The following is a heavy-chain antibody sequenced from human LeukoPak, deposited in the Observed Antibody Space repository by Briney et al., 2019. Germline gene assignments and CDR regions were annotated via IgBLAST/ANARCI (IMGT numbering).Heavy chain of an antibody. Sequence: GGSLRLSCAASGFTFSSSAMNRVRQAPGKGLEWVSYISSGTSTIYYADSVKGRFTISRDNAKNSLYLQMNSLRAEDTAVYYCARDVTYYGGDWFDPWGQGTLVTVYS. CDR1: GFTFSSSA. CDR2: ISSGTSTI. CDR3: ARDVTYYGGDWFDP. J-gene: IGHJ5*02. V-gene: IGHV3-48*04. D-gene: IGHD4-23*01.